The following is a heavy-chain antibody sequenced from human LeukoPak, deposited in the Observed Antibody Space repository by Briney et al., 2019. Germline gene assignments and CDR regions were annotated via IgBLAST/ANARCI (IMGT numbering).Heavy chain of an antibody. V-gene: IGHV3-7*01. CDR3: VRDGRSDYYYYGMDV. CDR1: GFTFSSYG. Sequence: GGSLRLSCAASGFTFSSYGMHWVRQAPGKGLEWVANIKQDGSEKYYVDSVKGRFTISRDNAKNSLYLRMNSLRAEDTAVYYCVRDGRSDYYYYGMDVWGQGTTVTVSS. CDR2: IKQDGSEK. D-gene: IGHD1-1*01. J-gene: IGHJ6*02.